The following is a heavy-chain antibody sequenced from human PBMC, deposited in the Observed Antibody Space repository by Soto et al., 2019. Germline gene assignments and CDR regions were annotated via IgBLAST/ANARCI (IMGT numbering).Heavy chain of an antibody. J-gene: IGHJ6*02. D-gene: IGHD2-15*01. Sequence: QVPLVESGGGAVQPGRSLRISCAASGFTFSSYGMHWVRQAPGKGLEWVADISYDGGKKYYADSVKGRFTISRDNPKNTLYLQMNRLRAEDTAVYYCAKVVGYCSGSSGSEQDYFYYGMDVWGQGAPVAVSS. V-gene: IGHV3-30*18. CDR3: AKVVGYCSGSSGSEQDYFYYGMDV. CDR2: ISYDGGKK. CDR1: GFTFSSYG.